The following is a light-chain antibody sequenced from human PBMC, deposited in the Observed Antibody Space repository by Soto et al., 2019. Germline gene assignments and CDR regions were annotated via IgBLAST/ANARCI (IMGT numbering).Light chain of an antibody. Sequence: QSALTQPPSVSGAPGQRVTISCTGSRSNIGAGYAVHWYQQLPGSAPKLLIYDNNKRPSGVPDRVSASKSTTSASLAITALQAEDEAVYHCQSYDSSDKLIFGGGTQLTVL. V-gene: IGLV1-40*01. J-gene: IGLJ7*01. CDR1: RSNIGAGYA. CDR2: DNN. CDR3: QSYDSSDKLI.